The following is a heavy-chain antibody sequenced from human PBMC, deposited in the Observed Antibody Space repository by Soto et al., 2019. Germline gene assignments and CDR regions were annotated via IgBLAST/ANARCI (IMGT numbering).Heavy chain of an antibody. CDR2: IKQDGSEK. CDR3: ASRGYCLSNGCARDYYAMDV. J-gene: IGHJ6*02. CDR1: GFTFSSYW. D-gene: IGHD2-15*01. V-gene: IGHV3-7*02. Sequence: GGSLRLSCAASGFTFSSYWMSWVRQAPGKGLEWVANIKQDGSEKYYVDSVKGRFTISRDNAKNSLYLQMNSLRAEDTAVYYCASRGYCLSNGCARDYYAMDVWGQGTTVTVSS.